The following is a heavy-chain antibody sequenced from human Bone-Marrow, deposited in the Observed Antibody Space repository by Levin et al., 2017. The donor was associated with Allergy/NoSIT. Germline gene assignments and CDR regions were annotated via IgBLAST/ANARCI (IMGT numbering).Heavy chain of an antibody. CDR2: INLSGST. Sequence: SETLSLTCAVSGGSISSSNWWTWVRQPPGKGLEWIGEINLSGSTDYNPSLKSRVTISVDKSRNQFSLNLRSVTAADTAVYYCATLYDTRNHYFSSFMDVWGKGTTVTVSS. D-gene: IGHD3-22*01. V-gene: IGHV4-4*02. J-gene: IGHJ6*03. CDR1: GGSISSSNW. CDR3: ATLYDTRNHYFSSFMDV.